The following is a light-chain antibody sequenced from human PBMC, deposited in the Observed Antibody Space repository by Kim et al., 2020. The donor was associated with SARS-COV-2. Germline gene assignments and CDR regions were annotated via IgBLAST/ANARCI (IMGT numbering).Light chain of an antibody. J-gene: IGLJ3*02. CDR2: GVT. Sequence: GQSVTISCTRTNGDIGGYDFVSWFQHLPGKAPKLIIYGVTERPSGVSNRFSGSKSGSTASLTISGLQAEDEADYYCLSFTSIGTWVFGGGTQLTVL. CDR1: NGDIGGYDF. CDR3: LSFTSIGTWV. V-gene: IGLV2-14*03.